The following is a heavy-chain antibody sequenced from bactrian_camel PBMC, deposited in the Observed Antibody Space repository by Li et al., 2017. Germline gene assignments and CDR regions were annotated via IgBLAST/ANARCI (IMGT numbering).Heavy chain of an antibody. CDR2: IDADGKT. J-gene: IGHJ6*01. V-gene: IGHV3S67*01. CDR1: GYTYGTYC. CDR3: VADMSVGWGECPNLESHFGY. Sequence: QLVESGGGSVQAGGSLRLSCAASGYTYGTYCMAWFRQAPGKEREGVATIDADGKTVYTGSVKGRFTISRDDAKHAIYLQMNTLKPEDTAKYDCVADMSVGWGECPNLESHFGYRGQGTQVTVS. D-gene: IGHD5*01.